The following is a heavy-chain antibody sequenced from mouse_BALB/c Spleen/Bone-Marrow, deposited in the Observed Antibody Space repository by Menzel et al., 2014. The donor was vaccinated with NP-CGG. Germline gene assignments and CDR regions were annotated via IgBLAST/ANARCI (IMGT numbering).Heavy chain of an antibody. CDR2: IYPGSGST. CDR1: GYTFTSYW. V-gene: IGHV1S22*01. J-gene: IGHJ4*01. Sequence: KQSGFELVRPGASVKLSCKASGYTFTSYWMHWVKQRPGQGLEWIGNIYPGSGSTNYDEKFKSKATLTVDTSSGTAYMQLSSLTSEDSAVYYCTREVRRYAMYYWCQGTSVTVSS. CDR3: TREVRRYAMYY. D-gene: IGHD2-14*01.